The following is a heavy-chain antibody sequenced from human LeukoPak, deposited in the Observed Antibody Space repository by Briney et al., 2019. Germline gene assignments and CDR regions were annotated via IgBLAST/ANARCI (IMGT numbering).Heavy chain of an antibody. J-gene: IGHJ4*02. V-gene: IGHV3-23*01. CDR3: AKNRGDVTSARVGCDY. CDR2: ISGSGGGS. CDR1: GFTFSNYA. D-gene: IGHD3-16*01. Sequence: GGSLRLSCAASGFTFSNYAMSWVRQAPGKGLEWVSVISGSGGGSYYADSVKGRFTISRDNPRNTLYLQMNTLRAEDTAVYYCAKNRGDVTSARVGCDYWGQGALVTVSS.